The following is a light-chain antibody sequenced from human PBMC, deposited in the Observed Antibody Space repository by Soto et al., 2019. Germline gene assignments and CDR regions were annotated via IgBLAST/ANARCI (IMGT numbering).Light chain of an antibody. CDR2: EVT. Sequence: QSVLTQPASVSGSPGQSITISCTGVSSDVGGYKYVSWYQQHPGKAPKLMIYEVTKRPSGVSDRFSGSKSGNTASLTISGLQAEDEADYYCSSYTSTTRVFGGGTKVTVL. CDR3: SSYTSTTRV. CDR1: SSDVGGYKY. J-gene: IGLJ2*01. V-gene: IGLV2-14*01.